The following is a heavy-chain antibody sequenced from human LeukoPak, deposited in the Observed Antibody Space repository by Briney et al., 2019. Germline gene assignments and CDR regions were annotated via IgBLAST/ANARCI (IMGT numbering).Heavy chain of an antibody. CDR2: INAGNGNT. D-gene: IGHD1-26*01. CDR1: GYTFTSYA. CDR3: ARDRYSGSYGQGFDY. J-gene: IGHJ4*02. V-gene: IGHV1-3*01. Sequence: ASVKVSCKASGYTFTSYAMHWVRQAPGQRLEWMGWINAGNGNTKYSQKFQGRVTITRDTSASTAYMELSSLRSEDTAVYYCARDRYSGSYGQGFDYWGQGTPVTVSS.